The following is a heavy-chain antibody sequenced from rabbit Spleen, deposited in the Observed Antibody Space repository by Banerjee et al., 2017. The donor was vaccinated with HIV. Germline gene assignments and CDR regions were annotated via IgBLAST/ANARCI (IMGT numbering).Heavy chain of an antibody. CDR1: GFSFSSSYD. CDR2: ISSDTGNT. Sequence: QSLEESGGDLVKPGASLTLTCTASGFSFSSSYDMCWVRQAPGKGLEWIGCISSDTGNTYYATWAKGRFTISKTSSTTVTLQMTSLTAADTATYFCARDLDDVIGWNFGWWGQGTLVTVS. D-gene: IGHD4-1*01. CDR3: ARDLDDVIGWNFGW. V-gene: IGHV1S40*01. J-gene: IGHJ3*01.